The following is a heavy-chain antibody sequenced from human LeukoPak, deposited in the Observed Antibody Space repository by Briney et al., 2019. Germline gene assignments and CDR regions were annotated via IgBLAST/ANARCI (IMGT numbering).Heavy chain of an antibody. D-gene: IGHD2-15*01. CDR3: ARSFRYCSGGSCYAEPANFDY. V-gene: IGHV3-53*05. Sequence: GGSLRLSCAASGFTVSSNYMSWVRQAPGKGLEWVSVIYSGGSTYYADSVKGRFTISRDNSKNTLYLQMNSLRSEDTAVYYCARSFRYCSGGSCYAEPANFDYWGQGTLVTVSS. J-gene: IGHJ4*02. CDR2: IYSGGST. CDR1: GFTVSSNY.